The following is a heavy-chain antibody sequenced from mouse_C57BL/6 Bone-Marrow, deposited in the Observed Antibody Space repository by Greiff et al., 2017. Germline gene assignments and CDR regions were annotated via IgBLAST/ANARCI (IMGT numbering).Heavy chain of an antibody. Sequence: VQLQQPGAELVKPGASVKLSCKASGYTFTSYWMHWVKQRPGQGLEWIGMIHPNSGSTNYNEKFKSKATLTVDKSSSTAYMQLSSLTSEDSAVYYCARGYGSIDYYAMDYWGQGTSVTVSS. J-gene: IGHJ4*01. D-gene: IGHD1-1*01. CDR2: IHPNSGST. CDR3: ARGYGSIDYYAMDY. CDR1: GYTFTSYW. V-gene: IGHV1-64*01.